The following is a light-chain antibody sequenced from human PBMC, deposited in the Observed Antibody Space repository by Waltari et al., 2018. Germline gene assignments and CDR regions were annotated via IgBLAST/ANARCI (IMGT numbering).Light chain of an antibody. Sequence: DIQVTQSPSSLSASVGDRVTITCRASQNIKNYLSWYQHKEGKAPKLLIYTASTLHSGVPLRFSGSGSGTDFTLVISSLQPEDFATYYCQQTYTAPLSFGAG. CDR3: QQTYTAPLS. V-gene: IGKV1-39*01. J-gene: IGKJ4*01. CDR1: QNIKNY. CDR2: TAS.